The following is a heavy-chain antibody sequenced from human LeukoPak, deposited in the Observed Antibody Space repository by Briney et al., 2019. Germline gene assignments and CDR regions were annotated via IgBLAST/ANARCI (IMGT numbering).Heavy chain of an antibody. V-gene: IGHV3-30*04. CDR3: ARLNIVVVPAAPSAL. CDR1: GFTFSSYA. CDR2: ISYDGSNK. D-gene: IGHD2-2*01. Sequence: PGGSLRLSCAASGFTFSSYAMHWVRQAPGKGLERVAVISYDGSNKYYADSVKGRFTISRDDSKNTLYLQMNSLRAEDTAVYYCARLNIVVVPAAPSALWGQGTLVTVSS. J-gene: IGHJ4*02.